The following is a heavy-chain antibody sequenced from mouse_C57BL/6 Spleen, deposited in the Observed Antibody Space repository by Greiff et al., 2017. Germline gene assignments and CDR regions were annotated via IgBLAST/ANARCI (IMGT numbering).Heavy chain of an antibody. J-gene: IGHJ4*01. Sequence: VQLQQSGAELVRPGTSVKMSCKASGYTFTNYWIGWAKQRPGHGLEWIGDIYPGGGYTNYNEKFKGKATLTADKSSSTDYMQFSSLTSEDSAIYYCARGEDYGAMDYWGQGTSVTVSS. D-gene: IGHD2-4*01. V-gene: IGHV1-63*01. CDR3: ARGEDYGAMDY. CDR1: GYTFTNYW. CDR2: IYPGGGYT.